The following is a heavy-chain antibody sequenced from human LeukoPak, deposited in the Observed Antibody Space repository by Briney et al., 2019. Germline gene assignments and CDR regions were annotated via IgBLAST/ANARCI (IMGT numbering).Heavy chain of an antibody. CDR2: IYSSGST. D-gene: IGHD3-16*02. CDR1: GGSISSYY. J-gene: IGHJ4*02. CDR3: ARGVDYDYVWGSYRLHYFDY. Sequence: SETLSLTCTVSGGSISSYYWSWIRQPAGKGLEWIGRIYSSGSTNYHPSLKSRVTMSVDTSKNQFSLKLTSVTAADTAVYYCARGVDYDYVWGSYRLHYFDYWGQGTLVTVSS. V-gene: IGHV4-4*07.